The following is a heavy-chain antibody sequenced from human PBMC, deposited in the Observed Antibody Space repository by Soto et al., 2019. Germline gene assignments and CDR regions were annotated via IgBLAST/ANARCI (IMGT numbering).Heavy chain of an antibody. J-gene: IGHJ6*02. CDR1: GFTFSSYG. Sequence: QVQLVESGGGVVQPGRSLRLSCAASGFTFSSYGMHWVRQAPGKGLEWVAVISYDGSNKYYADSVKGRFTISRDNSKNTLYLQMNSLRAEDTAVYYCAKDREVWFGESPMDVWGQGTTVTVSS. V-gene: IGHV3-30*18. D-gene: IGHD3-10*01. CDR2: ISYDGSNK. CDR3: AKDREVWFGESPMDV.